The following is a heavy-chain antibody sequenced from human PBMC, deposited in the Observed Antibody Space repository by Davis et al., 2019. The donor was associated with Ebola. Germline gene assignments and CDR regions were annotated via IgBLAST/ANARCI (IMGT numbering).Heavy chain of an antibody. J-gene: IGHJ6*02. Sequence: GESLKISCAASGFSFSTYALHWVRQAPGKGLEWVAVISYDGNNEYADFAKGRFTISRDNSRNAVYLQMISLRAEDTAVYYCARGSRNMDVWGQGTTVTVSS. CDR2: ISYDGNN. CDR1: GFSFSTYA. V-gene: IGHV3-30*04. CDR3: ARGSRNMDV.